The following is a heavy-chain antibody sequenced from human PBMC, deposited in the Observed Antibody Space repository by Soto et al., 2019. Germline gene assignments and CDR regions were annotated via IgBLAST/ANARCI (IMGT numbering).Heavy chain of an antibody. CDR1: GGTFSSYA. D-gene: IGHD5-18*01. V-gene: IGHV1-69*06. Sequence: GASVKVSCKASGGTFSSYAISWVRQAPGQGLEWMGGIIPIFGTANYAQKFQGRVTITADKSTSTAYMELSSLRSEDTAVYYCARAPWRVVDTAMVTWFDPWGQGTLVTVSS. CDR2: IIPIFGTA. J-gene: IGHJ5*02. CDR3: ARAPWRVVDTAMVTWFDP.